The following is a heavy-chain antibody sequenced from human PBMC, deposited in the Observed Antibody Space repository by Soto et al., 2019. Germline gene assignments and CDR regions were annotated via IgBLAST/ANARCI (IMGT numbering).Heavy chain of an antibody. Sequence: GGSLRLSCAASGFTFSSYAMSWVRQAPGKGLEWVSAISGRGGSTYYADSVKGRFTISRDNSKNTLYLQMNSLRAEDTAVYYCATEGGRAAFFSFNYSAPSDIDTLSPHAALTITLWG. CDR2: ISGRGGST. D-gene: IGHD2-21*01. CDR3: ATEGGRAAFFSFNYSAPSDIDTLSPHAALTITL. V-gene: IGHV3-23*01. J-gene: IGHJ2*01. CDR1: GFTFSSYA.